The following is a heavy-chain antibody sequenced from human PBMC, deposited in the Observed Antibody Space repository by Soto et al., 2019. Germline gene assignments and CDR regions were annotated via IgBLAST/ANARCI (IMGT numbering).Heavy chain of an antibody. CDR2: ISYSGST. D-gene: IGHD2-15*01. Sequence: SETLSLTCTVSGASITTYYWSWIRQPPGKGLEWIGYISYSGSTDYNPSLKSRVTISFDASKNQISLQVRSATAADAAVYYCARRWGRSFDYWGQGTLVTVSS. V-gene: IGHV4-59*01. CDR3: ARRWGRSFDY. J-gene: IGHJ4*02. CDR1: GASITTYY.